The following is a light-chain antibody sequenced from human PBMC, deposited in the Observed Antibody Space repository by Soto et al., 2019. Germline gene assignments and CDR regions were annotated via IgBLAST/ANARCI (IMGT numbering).Light chain of an antibody. CDR2: EAS. CDR1: QSVSSSY. Sequence: EVVLTQSPGTLSLSPGERATLSCRASQSVSSSYLAWYQQKPGQAPRLLIYEASTRATGIPDRFSGSGSGADFTLTTSRLEPEDFAVYYCQQYGTPLYTFGQGANLEIK. CDR3: QQYGTPLYT. V-gene: IGKV3-20*01. J-gene: IGKJ2*01.